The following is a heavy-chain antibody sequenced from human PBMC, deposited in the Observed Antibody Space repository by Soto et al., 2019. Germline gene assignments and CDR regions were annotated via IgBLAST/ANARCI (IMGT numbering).Heavy chain of an antibody. J-gene: IGHJ5*02. CDR1: GGSTRNYF. D-gene: IGHD3-9*01. CDR2: IYYSGTT. Sequence: ETLSLTCTVSGGSTRNYFWSWIRQPPGKGLEWIGCIYYSGTTNYNSSLKSRVTISLDTSKNQFSLRLRSVTAVDTAVYYCARYVNPYDTAVWFDPWGQGTLVTVSS. CDR3: ARYVNPYDTAVWFDP. V-gene: IGHV4-59*01.